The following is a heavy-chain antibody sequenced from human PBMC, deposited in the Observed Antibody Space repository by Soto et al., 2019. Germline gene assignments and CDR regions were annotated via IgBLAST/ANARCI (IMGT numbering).Heavy chain of an antibody. J-gene: IGHJ6*02. CDR1: GGTFSRSG. CDR2: IVPSVDTT. Sequence: QVQLVQPGTEVKKPGASVKVSCKASGGTFSRSGFHWVRQAPGQGLEWMGMIVPSVDTTNYAKKFQARVTISADPVTSTDYMELRSLRSEDTAVYYCARCPQPPDTTDPYAVDVWGQGTRVIVSS. CDR3: ARCPQPPDTTDPYAVDV. V-gene: IGHV1-69*18. D-gene: IGHD1-26*01.